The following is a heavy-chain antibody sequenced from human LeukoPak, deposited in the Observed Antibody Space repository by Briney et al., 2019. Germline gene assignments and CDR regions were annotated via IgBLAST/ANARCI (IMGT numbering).Heavy chain of an antibody. V-gene: IGHV3-33*01. J-gene: IGHJ6*02. CDR3: ARGYGSGTDL. CDR2: IWYDGSNK. Sequence: GGSLRLSCAASGLTFSSYGMHWVRQAPGKGLEWVAFIWYDGSNKYYADSVKGRFTISRDNSKNTLYLQMNSLRAEDTAVYYCARGYGSGTDLWGQGTTVTVSS. D-gene: IGHD3-10*01. CDR1: GLTFSSYG.